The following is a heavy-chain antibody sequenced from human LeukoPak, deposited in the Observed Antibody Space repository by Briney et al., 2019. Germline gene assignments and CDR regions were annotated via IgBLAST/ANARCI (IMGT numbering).Heavy chain of an antibody. CDR2: ISAYNGNT. Sequence: ASVKVSCKASGYTFTSYGISWVRQAPGQGLEWMGWISAYNGNTNYAQKLQGRVTMTTDTSTSTAYMELRSLRSDDTALYYCARSPLGRQLLNRNWFDPWGQGTLVTVSS. V-gene: IGHV1-18*01. CDR3: ARSPLGRQLLNRNWFDP. D-gene: IGHD2-2*02. J-gene: IGHJ5*02. CDR1: GYTFTSYG.